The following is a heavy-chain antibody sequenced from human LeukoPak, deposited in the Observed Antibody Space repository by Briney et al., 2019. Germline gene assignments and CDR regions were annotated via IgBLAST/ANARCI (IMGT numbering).Heavy chain of an antibody. CDR1: GFTFSNYW. Sequence: GGSLRLSCVASGFTFSNYWMRWVRQPPGEGREWVANIKAAGGGKYHVASVKGRVTISRDNAKNSLYLQLNTLGAEDTAVYYCARDRGDYGDCHDYWGQGTLVTGSS. CDR2: IKAAGGGK. D-gene: IGHD4-17*01. J-gene: IGHJ4*02. V-gene: IGHV3-7*01. CDR3: ARDRGDYGDCHDY.